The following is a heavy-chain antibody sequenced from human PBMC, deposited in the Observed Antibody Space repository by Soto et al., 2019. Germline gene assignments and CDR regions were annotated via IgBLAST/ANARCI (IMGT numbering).Heavy chain of an antibody. CDR3: ARDAPPPELRFLEWHNYDYNGMDV. V-gene: IGHV1-18*01. CDR2: ISGYNGKT. CDR1: GYSFTAYG. J-gene: IGHJ6*02. D-gene: IGHD3-3*01. Sequence: QVQVVQSGDEVKETGASVRVSCKTSGYSFTAYGISWVRQAPGQGREWMGWISGYNGKTKYAQKVQGRVTMTTDTSTSTAYMEVRSLRSDDTAIYYCARDAPPPELRFLEWHNYDYNGMDVWGQGTTVTVSS.